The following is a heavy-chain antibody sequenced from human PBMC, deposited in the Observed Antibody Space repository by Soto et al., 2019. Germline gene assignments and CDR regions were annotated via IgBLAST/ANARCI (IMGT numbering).Heavy chain of an antibody. CDR1: GYTFTSYW. V-gene: IGHV5-51*01. CDR3: ARSAGNAGRFSEY. D-gene: IGHD2-15*01. Sequence: PGESLKISCKGSGYTFTSYWIGWVRQMPGEGLEGLGVIYPGDSDTRYSPSFQGQGTISADKSINTAYLQWGSLKASDSAIYYCARSAGNAGRFSEYCGQRPLVTVSS. CDR2: IYPGDSDT. J-gene: IGHJ4*02.